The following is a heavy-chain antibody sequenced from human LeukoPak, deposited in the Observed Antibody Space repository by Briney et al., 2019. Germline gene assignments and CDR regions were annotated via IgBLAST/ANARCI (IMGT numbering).Heavy chain of an antibody. V-gene: IGHV4-30-4*01. CDR1: GGSISSGDYY. CDR2: IYYSGST. D-gene: IGHD3-10*01. J-gene: IGHJ3*02. Sequence: SETLSLTCTVSGGSISSGDYYWSWIRQPPGKGLEWIGYIYYSGSTYYNPSLKSRVTISVDTSKNQFSLKLSSVTAADTAVYYCARVQYCYGSGSYMAFDIWGQGTMVTVSS. CDR3: ARVQYCYGSGSYMAFDI.